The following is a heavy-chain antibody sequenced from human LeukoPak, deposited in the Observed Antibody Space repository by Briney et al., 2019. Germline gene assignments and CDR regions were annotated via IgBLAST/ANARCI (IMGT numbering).Heavy chain of an antibody. CDR2: INHSGST. CDR1: GGSFSDYS. CDR3: AIHGVATWFDP. Sequence: SETLSLTCAVYGGSFSDYSWSWLRQPPGKGLEWIGEINHSGSTNYNPSLKGRVIMSVDTSKNHFSVKLRSVTAADTAVYYCAIHGVATWFDPWGQGTLVTVSS. D-gene: IGHD2-15*01. J-gene: IGHJ5*02. V-gene: IGHV4-34*01.